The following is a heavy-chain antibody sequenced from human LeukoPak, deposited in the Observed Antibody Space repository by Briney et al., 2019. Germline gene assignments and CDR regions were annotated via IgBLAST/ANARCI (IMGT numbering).Heavy chain of an antibody. D-gene: IGHD2-8*01. CDR2: INHNGNVN. J-gene: IGHJ4*02. Sequence: GGSLRLSCAASGFTFSSYWMNWARQAPGKGLEWVASINHNGNVNYYVDPVKGRFTISRDNAKNSLYLQMSNLRAEDTALYYCAKGRYCTNGVCYMVLDYWGQGTLVTVSS. CDR1: GFTFSSYW. V-gene: IGHV3-7*03. CDR3: AKGRYCTNGVCYMVLDY.